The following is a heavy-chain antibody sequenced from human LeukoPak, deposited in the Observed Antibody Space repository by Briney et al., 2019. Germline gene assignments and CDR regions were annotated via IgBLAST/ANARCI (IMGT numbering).Heavy chain of an antibody. J-gene: IGHJ4*02. CDR1: GFTFSSYW. V-gene: IGHV3-74*01. CDR3: ARAEYSSSWIFDY. CDR2: IDSDGSST. D-gene: IGHD6-13*01. Sequence: GGSLRLSCAASGFTFSSYWMHWARQVPGKGLVWLSRIDSDGSSTSYADSVKGRFTISRDNAKNTLYLQLNSLRAEDTGVYYCARAEYSSSWIFDYWGQGTLVTVSS.